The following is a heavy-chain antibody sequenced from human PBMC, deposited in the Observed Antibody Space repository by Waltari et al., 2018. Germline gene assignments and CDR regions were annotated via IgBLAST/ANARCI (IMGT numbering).Heavy chain of an antibody. Sequence: QVQLQESGPGLVKPSETLSLTCTVSGGYISSYYWSWIRPPPGKGLEWIGYIYYSGSTNYNPSLKSRVTISVDTSKNQFSLKLSSVTAADTAVYYCARMTTVTTDYFDYWGQGTLVTVSS. CDR2: IYYSGST. D-gene: IGHD4-17*01. CDR3: ARMTTVTTDYFDY. CDR1: GGYISSYY. J-gene: IGHJ4*02. V-gene: IGHV4-59*01.